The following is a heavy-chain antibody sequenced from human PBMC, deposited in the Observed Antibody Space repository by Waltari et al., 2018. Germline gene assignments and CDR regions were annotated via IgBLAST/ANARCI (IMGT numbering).Heavy chain of an antibody. CDR1: GGSFSGYY. CDR2: INNRGST. Sequence: QVQLQQWGAGLLKPSETLSLTCAVYGGSFSGYYWSWIRQPPGKGLEWIGEINNRGSTNYNPSLKRRVTISVDTSKNQFSLKLSSVTAADTAVYYCATIVLGLFDYWGQGTLVTVSS. V-gene: IGHV4-34*01. J-gene: IGHJ4*02. D-gene: IGHD6-6*01. CDR3: ATIVLGLFDY.